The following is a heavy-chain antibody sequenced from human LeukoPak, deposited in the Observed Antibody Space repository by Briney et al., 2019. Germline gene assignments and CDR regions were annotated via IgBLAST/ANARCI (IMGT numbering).Heavy chain of an antibody. Sequence: SETLSLTCTVSGGSLSSHFWSWIRQPPGKGLEWIGYIYNSGITNYNPSLKSRVTMSVDPSKNQFSLMLRSVTAADTAVYYCARDHLPAGAPGYYMDVWGKGTTVTVSS. V-gene: IGHV4-59*11. CDR1: GGSLSSHF. J-gene: IGHJ6*03. CDR3: ARDHLPAGAPGYYMDV. D-gene: IGHD4/OR15-4a*01. CDR2: IYNSGIT.